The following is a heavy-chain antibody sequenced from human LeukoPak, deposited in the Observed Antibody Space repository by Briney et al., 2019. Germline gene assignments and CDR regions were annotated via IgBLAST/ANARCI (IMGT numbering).Heavy chain of an antibody. D-gene: IGHD3-22*01. CDR3: ARGDSLLVDSSSYFRDAFDV. J-gene: IGHJ3*01. Sequence: GGSLRLSCAASGFTFSSYWIHWVRQAPGKGLVWVSRINTDGSTTNYADSVKGRFTISRDNAKNTLYLQMNSLRAEDTAVYYCARGDSLLVDSSSYFRDAFDVWGQGIMVTVSS. CDR2: INTDGSTT. V-gene: IGHV3-74*01. CDR1: GFTFSSYW.